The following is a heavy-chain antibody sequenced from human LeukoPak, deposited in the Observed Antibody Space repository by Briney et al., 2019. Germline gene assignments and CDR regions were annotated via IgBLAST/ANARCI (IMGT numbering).Heavy chain of an antibody. CDR3: ARAGSGTSSVLVLYNWFDP. CDR1: GYTFTNYY. V-gene: IGHV1-46*01. CDR2: INPSAGST. Sequence: ASVKVSCKASGYTFTNYYIYWVRQAPGQGLEWMAIINPSAGSTSCAQKFQGRVTMARDTSTSTVYMELSGLRSEDTAVYYCARAGSGTSSVLVLYNWFDPWGQGTLVTVSS. D-gene: IGHD3-10*01. J-gene: IGHJ5*02.